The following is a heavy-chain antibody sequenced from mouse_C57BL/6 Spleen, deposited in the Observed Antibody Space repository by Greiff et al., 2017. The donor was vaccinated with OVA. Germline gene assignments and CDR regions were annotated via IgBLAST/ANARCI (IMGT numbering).Heavy chain of an antibody. V-gene: IGHV5-4*01. J-gene: IGHJ1*03. Sequence: EVHLVESGGGLVKPGGSLKLSCAASGFTFSSYAMSWVRQTPEKRLEWVATISDGGSYTYYPDNVKGRFTISRDNAKNNLYLQMSHLKSEDTAMYYCARDQRGYPWYFDVWGTGTTVTVSS. CDR1: GFTFSSYA. D-gene: IGHD2-2*01. CDR3: ARDQRGYPWYFDV. CDR2: ISDGGSYT.